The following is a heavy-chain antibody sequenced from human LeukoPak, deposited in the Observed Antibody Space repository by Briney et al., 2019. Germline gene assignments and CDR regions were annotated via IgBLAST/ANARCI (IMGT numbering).Heavy chain of an antibody. D-gene: IGHD4-17*01. Sequence: ASVKVSCKASGYTFTGYYMHWVRQAPGQGLEWMGWINPNSGGTNYAQKFQGRVTMTRDTSISTAYMELSRLRSDDTAVYYCARSQNYGDYRGPTDYWGQGTLVTVSS. V-gene: IGHV1-2*02. CDR1: GYTFTGYY. CDR3: ARSQNYGDYRGPTDY. CDR2: INPNSGGT. J-gene: IGHJ4*02.